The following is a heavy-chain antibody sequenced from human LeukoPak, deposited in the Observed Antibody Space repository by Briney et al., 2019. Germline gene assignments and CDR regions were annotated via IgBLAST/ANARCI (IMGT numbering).Heavy chain of an antibody. Sequence: PGGSLRLSCAASGFTFSSYEMNWVRQAPGKGLEWVSYISSSGSTIYYADSVKGRFTISRDNAKNSLYLQMNSLRAEDTAVYYCARGLDYGSGSTVEGHWGQGTLVTVSS. CDR3: ARGLDYGSGSTVEGH. V-gene: IGHV3-48*03. J-gene: IGHJ4*02. D-gene: IGHD3-10*01. CDR1: GFTFSSYE. CDR2: ISSSGSTI.